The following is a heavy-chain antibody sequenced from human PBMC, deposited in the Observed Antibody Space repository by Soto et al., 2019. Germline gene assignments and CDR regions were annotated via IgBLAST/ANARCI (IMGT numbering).Heavy chain of an antibody. CDR2: IWYDGSNK. V-gene: IGHV3-33*01. CDR1: GFTFSSYG. J-gene: IGHJ4*02. Sequence: QVQLVESGGGVVQPGRSLRLSCAASGFTFSSYGMHWVRQAPGKGLEWVAVIWYDGSNKYYADYVKGRFTISRDNSKNTLYLQMNSLRAEDTAVYYCARDLRDGYNYPFDYWGQGTLVTVSS. CDR3: ARDLRDGYNYPFDY. D-gene: IGHD5-12*01.